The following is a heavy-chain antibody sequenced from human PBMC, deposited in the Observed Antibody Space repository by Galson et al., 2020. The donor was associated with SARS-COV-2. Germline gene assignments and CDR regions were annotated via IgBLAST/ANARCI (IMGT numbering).Heavy chain of an antibody. CDR2: ISSSGRTI. CDR1: GFTFSNYE. Sequence: TGGSLRLSCAASGFTFSNYEMNWVRQAPGKGLEWVSYISSSGRTIHYADSVKGRFTISRDNAKSSLSLQMNSLRAEDTAVYYCARLDAYGPGYWGQGTLGTVSS. J-gene: IGHJ4*02. CDR3: ARLDAYGPGY. V-gene: IGHV3-48*03. D-gene: IGHD2-21*01.